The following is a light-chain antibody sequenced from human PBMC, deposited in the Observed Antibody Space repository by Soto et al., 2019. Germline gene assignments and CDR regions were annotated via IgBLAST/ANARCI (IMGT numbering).Light chain of an antibody. Sequence: DIQMTQSPSTLSASVGDRVTITCRASQIISSRLAWYQQKPGKAPKLLIYDASSLESGVPSRFSGSGSGTEFTLTISSLQPDDFATYYCQQYNTYSWTFGQGTKVDIK. J-gene: IGKJ1*01. CDR1: QIISSR. CDR3: QQYNTYSWT. CDR2: DAS. V-gene: IGKV1-5*01.